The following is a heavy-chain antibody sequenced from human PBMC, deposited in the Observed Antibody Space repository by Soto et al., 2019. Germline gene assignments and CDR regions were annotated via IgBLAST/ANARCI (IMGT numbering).Heavy chain of an antibody. J-gene: IGHJ4*02. CDR2: ISGSGDST. CDR3: ARRGSGSYYDY. Sequence: EVQLLESGGGLVQPGGSLRLSCAASGFTFSSYAMRWVRQAPVKGLEWVSAISGSGDSTYYADSVKGRFTISRDNSTNPLYLQMNSLRAEDTAVYYCARRGSGSYYDYWGQGTLVTVSS. D-gene: IGHD1-26*01. V-gene: IGHV3-23*01. CDR1: GFTFSSYA.